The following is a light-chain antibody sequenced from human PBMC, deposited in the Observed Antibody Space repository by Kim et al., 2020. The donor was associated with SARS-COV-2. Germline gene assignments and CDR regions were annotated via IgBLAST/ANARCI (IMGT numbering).Light chain of an antibody. J-gene: IGKJ2*01. CDR1: HSVSSW. V-gene: IGKV1-5*03. CDR3: QQYNSYSYT. Sequence: DIQMTQSPSTLSASVGDRVTITCRASHSVSSWLAWYQQKPGRAPKLLIYKTSNLESGVPSRFSGSGSGTEFTLTISGLQPDDFATYYCQQYNSYSYTFGQGTKLEIK. CDR2: KTS.